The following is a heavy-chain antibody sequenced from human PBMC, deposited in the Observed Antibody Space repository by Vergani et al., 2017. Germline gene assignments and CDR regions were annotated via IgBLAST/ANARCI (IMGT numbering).Heavy chain of an antibody. V-gene: IGHV1-69*06. D-gene: IGHD6-13*01. J-gene: IGHJ6*02. CDR2: IIPIFGTA. CDR1: GGPFSSYA. CDR3: VTRGNSSSWYTLWYYYGMDV. Sequence: QVQLVQSGAEVKKPGSSVKVPCKASGGPFSSYAISWVRQAPGQGLEWIGGIIPIFGTANYAQKFQGRVTITAANDTGTAYVELSSLRSEDTAVQYCVTRGNSSSWYTLWYYYGMDVWGRGTTVTVSS.